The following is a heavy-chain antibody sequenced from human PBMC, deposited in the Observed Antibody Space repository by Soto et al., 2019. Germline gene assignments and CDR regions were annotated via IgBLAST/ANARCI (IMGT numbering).Heavy chain of an antibody. V-gene: IGHV3-53*02. CDR2: IYSGGST. Sequence: EVQLGETGGGLIQPGGSLRLXCAVSGFAVSSNFMNWVRQAPGKGLEWVSVIYSGGSTYYADSVKGRFTISRDNSNNTLYLQMNSLRAEDTAVYYCARDRGYFDYWGQGTLVIVSS. J-gene: IGHJ4*02. CDR3: ARDRGYFDY. CDR1: GFAVSSNF.